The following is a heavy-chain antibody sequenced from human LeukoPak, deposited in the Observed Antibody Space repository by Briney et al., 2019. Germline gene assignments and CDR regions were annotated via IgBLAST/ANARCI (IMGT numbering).Heavy chain of an antibody. CDR1: GFTFGDYA. V-gene: IGHV3-49*03. Sequence: PGGSLRLSCTASGFTFGDYAMSWFRQAPGKGLEWVGFIRSKAYGGTTEYAASVKGRFTISRDDSKSIAYLQMNSLKTEDTAVYYCTREMAMYYDFWSGYQPFDYWGQGTLVTVSS. D-gene: IGHD3-3*01. CDR2: IRSKAYGGTT. J-gene: IGHJ4*02. CDR3: TREMAMYYDFWSGYQPFDY.